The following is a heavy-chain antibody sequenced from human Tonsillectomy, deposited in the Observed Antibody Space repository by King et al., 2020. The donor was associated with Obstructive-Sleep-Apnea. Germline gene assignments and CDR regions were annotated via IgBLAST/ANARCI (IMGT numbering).Heavy chain of an antibody. Sequence: EVQLVESGGGLVKPGGSLRLSCAASGFTFSSYSMNWVRQAPGKGLEWVSSISSSSSYIYYADSVKGRFTISRDNAKNSLYLQMNSLRAEDTAVYYCARGSYPVIYYFDYWGQGTLVTVSS. J-gene: IGHJ4*02. V-gene: IGHV3-21*01. CDR1: GFTFSSYS. CDR3: ARGSYPVIYYFDY. D-gene: IGHD1-26*01. CDR2: ISSSSSYI.